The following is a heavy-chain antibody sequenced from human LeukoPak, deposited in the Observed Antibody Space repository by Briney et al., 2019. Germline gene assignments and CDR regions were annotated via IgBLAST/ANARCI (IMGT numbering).Heavy chain of an antibody. CDR1: GFTFSSYS. CDR3: ARDQIVVVTVNYYYGMDV. D-gene: IGHD2-21*02. CDR2: ISSSSSYI. V-gene: IGHV3-21*01. J-gene: IGHJ6*02. Sequence: GGSLRLSCAASGFTFSSYSMNWVRQAPGKGLEWVSSISSSSSYIYYADSVKGRFTISRDNAKNSLYLQMNSLRAEDTAVYYCARDQIVVVTVNYYYGMDVWGQGTTVTVSS.